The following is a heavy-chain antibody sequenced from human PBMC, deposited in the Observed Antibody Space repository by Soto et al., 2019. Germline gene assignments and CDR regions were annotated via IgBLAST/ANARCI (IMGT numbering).Heavy chain of an antibody. CDR3: ARVSSGSYYIFDY. CDR1: GGSISSGDYY. D-gene: IGHD3-10*01. V-gene: IGHV4-30-4*01. Sequence: SETLSLTCTVSGGSISSGDYYWSWIRQPPGKGLEWIGYIYYSGSTYYNPSLKSRVTISVDTSKNQFSLKLSSVTAADTAVYYCARVSSGSYYIFDYWGQGTLVTVS. J-gene: IGHJ4*02. CDR2: IYYSGST.